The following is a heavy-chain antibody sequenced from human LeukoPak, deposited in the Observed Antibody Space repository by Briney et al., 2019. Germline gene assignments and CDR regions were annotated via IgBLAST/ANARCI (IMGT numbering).Heavy chain of an antibody. Sequence: QAGGSLRLSCAASGFTFSSYAMSWVRQAPGKGLEWVSAISGSGGSTYYADSVKGRFTISRDNSKNTLYLQMNSLRAEDTAVYYCAKDASSSWYRARNLVFDYWGQGTLVTVSS. CDR2: ISGSGGST. V-gene: IGHV3-23*01. D-gene: IGHD6-13*01. J-gene: IGHJ4*02. CDR1: GFTFSSYA. CDR3: AKDASSSWYRARNLVFDY.